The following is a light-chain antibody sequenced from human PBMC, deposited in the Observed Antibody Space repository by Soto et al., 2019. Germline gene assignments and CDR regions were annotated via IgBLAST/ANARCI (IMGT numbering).Light chain of an antibody. Sequence: DFQMTQSPSTLSASVGDRVTITCRASQSIHSWLAWYQQKPGTTPKLLIYRASTLQSGVPSRFAGSGSGTEFTLSSNNLQPDDYASYFCQQYNAHPYSFGQGTKLEIK. CDR2: RAS. CDR3: QQYNAHPYS. CDR1: QSIHSW. J-gene: IGKJ2*01. V-gene: IGKV1-5*03.